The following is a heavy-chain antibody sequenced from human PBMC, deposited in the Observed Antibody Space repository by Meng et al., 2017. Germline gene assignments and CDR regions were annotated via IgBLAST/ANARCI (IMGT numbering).Heavy chain of an antibody. Sequence: QIQLQQSGPGLVKPSQTLSLICAISGDSVSSNSAAWNWIRQSPSRGLEWLGRAYYRSKWYHDSAESVHSRIRIAPDTSTHQFSLQLRSVPPEYSAVYYCARGSYSFDSWGQRPLVTVSS. J-gene: IGHJ4*02. CDR3: ARGSYSFDS. V-gene: IGHV6-1*01. CDR1: GDSVSSNSAA. CDR2: AYYRSKWYH. D-gene: IGHD1-26*01.